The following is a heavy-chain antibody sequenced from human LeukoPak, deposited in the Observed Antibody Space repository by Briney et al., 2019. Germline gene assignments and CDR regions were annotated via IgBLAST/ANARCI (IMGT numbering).Heavy chain of an antibody. J-gene: IGHJ4*02. CDR1: GGSFSGYY. CDR3: ARHGSSWYYFDY. Sequence: PSETLSLTCAVYGGSFSGYYWSWIRQPPGKGLEWIGSLFYTGNTYYNPSLKSRVTISVDTSKNQFSLRLTSVTAADTAVYYCARHGSSWYYFDYWGQGALVTVSS. CDR2: LFYTGNT. V-gene: IGHV4-34*12. D-gene: IGHD6-13*01.